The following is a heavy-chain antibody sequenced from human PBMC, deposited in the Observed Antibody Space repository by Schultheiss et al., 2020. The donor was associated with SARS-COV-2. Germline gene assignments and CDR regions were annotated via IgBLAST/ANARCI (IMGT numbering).Heavy chain of an antibody. J-gene: IGHJ6*03. CDR2: IYYSGTT. CDR1: GDSIRSGDYY. D-gene: IGHD3-3*01. V-gene: IGHV4-30-4*08. Sequence: SQTLSLTCTVSGDSIRSGDYYYNWIRQSPGKGLEWLGYIYYSGTTSYNTSLSTRIDISIDRSKNQISLKLSSVTAADTAVYYCARVHYDFWSGFYYYYMDVWGKGTTVTVSS. CDR3: ARVHYDFWSGFYYYYMDV.